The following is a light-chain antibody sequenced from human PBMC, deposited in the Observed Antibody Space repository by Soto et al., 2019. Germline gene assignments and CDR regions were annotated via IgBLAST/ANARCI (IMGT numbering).Light chain of an antibody. CDR1: QSISSW. J-gene: IGKJ2*01. CDR2: DAS. V-gene: IGKV1-5*01. CDR3: QQYNSYSYT. Sequence: DIQMTQSPSTLSASVGDRVTITCRARQSISSWLAWYHQKPGKAPKLLIYDASSLESGVPSRFSGSGSGTEFTLTISSLQPDDFATYYCQQYNSYSYTFGQGTKLEIK.